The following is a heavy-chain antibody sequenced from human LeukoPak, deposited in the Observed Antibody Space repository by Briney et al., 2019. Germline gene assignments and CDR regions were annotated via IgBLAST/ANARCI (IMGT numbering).Heavy chain of an antibody. CDR3: ARELVVDPNDS. V-gene: IGHV3-21*01. D-gene: IGHD3/OR15-3a*01. CDR1: RFTFSSYS. J-gene: IGHJ4*02. CDR2: ISSSSSYI. Sequence: GGSLRLSCAASRFTFSSYSMNWVRQAPGKGLVWVSSISSSSSYIYYADSVKGRFTISRDNAKNSLYLQMNSLRAEDTAVYYCARELVVDPNDSWGQGTLVTVSS.